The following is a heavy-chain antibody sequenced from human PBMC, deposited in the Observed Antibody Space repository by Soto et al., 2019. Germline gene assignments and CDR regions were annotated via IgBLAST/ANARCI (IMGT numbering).Heavy chain of an antibody. CDR1: GYTFTGYY. CDR2: INPNSGGT. V-gene: IGHV1-2*04. D-gene: IGHD3-10*01. CDR3: ARERVRFGEYYYYYGMDV. J-gene: IGHJ6*02. Sequence: AAVKVSCKASGYTFTGYYMHWVRQAPGQGXEWMGWINPNSGGTNYAQKFQGWVTMTRDTSISTAYMELSRLRSDDTAVYYCARERVRFGEYYYYYGMDVWGQGTTVTVSS.